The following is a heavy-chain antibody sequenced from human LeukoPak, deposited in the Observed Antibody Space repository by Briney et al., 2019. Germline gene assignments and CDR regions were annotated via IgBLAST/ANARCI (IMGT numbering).Heavy chain of an antibody. Sequence: PGGSLRLSCAASGFSVSSTHMSWVRQAPGKGLEWVSAISGSGGSTYYADSVKGRFTISRDNSKNTLYLQMNSLRAEDTAVYYCAKEPPLLPYCSGGSCYSGYWGQGTLVTVSS. V-gene: IGHV3-23*01. D-gene: IGHD2-15*01. CDR3: AKEPPLLPYCSGGSCYSGY. CDR1: GFSVSSTH. CDR2: ISGSGGST. J-gene: IGHJ4*02.